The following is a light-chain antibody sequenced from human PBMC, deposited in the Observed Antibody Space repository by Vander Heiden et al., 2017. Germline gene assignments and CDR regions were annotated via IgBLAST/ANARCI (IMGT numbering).Light chain of an antibody. V-gene: IGLV2-23*02. CDR3: CSFAGSSIWV. J-gene: IGLJ3*02. CDR2: EVI. Sequence: QSALTQPASVSGPPGQSITISCTGTSSDVGSYNLVSWYQQHPGKAPELMIYEVIKRPSGVSNRFSGSKSGNTASLTISGLQAEDEADYYCCSFAGSSIWVFGGGTKLTVL. CDR1: SSDVGSYNL.